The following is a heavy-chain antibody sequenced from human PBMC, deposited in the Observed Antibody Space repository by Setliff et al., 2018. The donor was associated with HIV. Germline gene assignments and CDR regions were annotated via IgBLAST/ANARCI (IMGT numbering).Heavy chain of an antibody. CDR1: GAPIDRFF. J-gene: IGHJ4*02. CDR2: VYFSGDA. V-gene: IGHV4-59*01. Sequence: PSETLSLTCTVSGAPIDRFFWGWIRQPPGMGLEWIGNVYFSGDATYNPSLKTRVTISIQTSRSQFSLTLRSVTAADTATYYCARDLASSYFDFWGQGALVTV. CDR3: ARDLASSYFDF. D-gene: IGHD3-16*01.